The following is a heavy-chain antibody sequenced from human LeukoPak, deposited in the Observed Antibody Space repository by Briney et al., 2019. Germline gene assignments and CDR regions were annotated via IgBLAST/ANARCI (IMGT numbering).Heavy chain of an antibody. J-gene: IGHJ1*01. V-gene: IGHV3-21*01. CDR3: ARSSGWRDYFQD. Sequence: PGGSLRLSCAASGFTFSSYSMNWVRQAPGKGLEWVSSISGSSTYIYYADSVRGRFTISRDNAKNSLYLQMNSLRVEDTAVYYCARSSGWRDYFQDWGLGTLVTVSS. CDR2: ISGSSTYI. CDR1: GFTFSSYS. D-gene: IGHD6-19*01.